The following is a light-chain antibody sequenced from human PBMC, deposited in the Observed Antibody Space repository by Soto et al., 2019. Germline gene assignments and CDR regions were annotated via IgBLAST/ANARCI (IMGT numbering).Light chain of an antibody. J-gene: IGLJ1*01. CDR2: EVS. V-gene: IGLV2-18*02. CDR3: SSYTSSSTYV. Sequence: QSALTQPPSVSGSPGQSVTISCTGTSSDVGSYDRVSWYQQPPGTAPKLMIYEVSFRPSGVPDRFSGSKSGNTASLTISGLQADDEADYYCSSYTSSSTYVFGTGTGHRP. CDR1: SSDVGSYDR.